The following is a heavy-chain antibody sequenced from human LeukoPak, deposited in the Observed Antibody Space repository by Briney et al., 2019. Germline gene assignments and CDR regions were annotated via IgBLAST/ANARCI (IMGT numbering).Heavy chain of an antibody. V-gene: IGHV4-31*03. CDR3: ARDNRSSTSHYFDY. J-gene: IGHJ4*02. CDR2: IYYSGST. Sequence: SETLSLTCTVPGGSISSGGYYWSWIRQHPGKGLEWIGYIYYSGSTYYNPSLKSRVTISVDTSKNQFSLKLSSVTAADTAVYYCARDNRSSTSHYFDYWGQGTLVTVSS. D-gene: IGHD2-2*01. CDR1: GGSISSGGYY.